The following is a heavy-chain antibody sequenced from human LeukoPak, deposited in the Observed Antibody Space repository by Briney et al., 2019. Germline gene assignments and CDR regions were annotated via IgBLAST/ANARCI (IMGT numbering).Heavy chain of an antibody. V-gene: IGHV3-21*01. J-gene: IGHJ6*02. CDR1: GFTFRNSS. D-gene: IGHD5-12*01. Sequence: GGSLRLSCAASGFTFRNSSMNWVRQAPGKGLEWVSSISSSSSYIYYADSVKGRFTISRDTAKNSLYLHMNSLRAGDTAVYYCARGILRVRGYTAYDVWGQGTTVTVSS. CDR3: ARGILRVRGYTAYDV. CDR2: ISSSSSYI.